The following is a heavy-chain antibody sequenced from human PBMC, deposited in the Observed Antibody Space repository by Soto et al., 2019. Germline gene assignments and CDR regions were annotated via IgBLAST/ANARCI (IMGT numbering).Heavy chain of an antibody. CDR3: ARQASGYYYGWFGT. CDR1: GGSILDSTYY. CDR2: IFYSAGT. Sequence: QLLLQESGPGLVKPSETLSLTCTVSGGSILDSTYYWAWIRQSPGKGLEWIGTIFYSAGTFYTPSLKSRVTLSVDTSNNQFSLKLSSVTAADTAVYYCARQASGYYYGWFGTWGEGTLVTVSS. J-gene: IGHJ5*02. V-gene: IGHV4-39*01. D-gene: IGHD3-22*01.